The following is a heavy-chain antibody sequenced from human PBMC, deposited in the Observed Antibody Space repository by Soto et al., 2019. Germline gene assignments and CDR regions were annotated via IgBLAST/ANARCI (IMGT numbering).Heavy chain of an antibody. V-gene: IGHV3-23*01. CDR1: GFTFSSYA. CDR2: ISGSGGST. D-gene: IGHD3-3*01. J-gene: IGHJ4*02. CDR3: AKALVFGVVRVSGADY. Sequence: GGSLRLSCAASGFTFSSYAMSWVRQAPGKGLEWVSAISGSGGSTYYADSVKGRFTISRDNSKNTLYLQMNSLRAEDTAVYYCAKALVFGVVRVSGADYWGQGTLVTVSS.